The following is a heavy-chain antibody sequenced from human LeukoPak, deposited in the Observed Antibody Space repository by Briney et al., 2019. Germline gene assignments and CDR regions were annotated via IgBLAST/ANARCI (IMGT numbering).Heavy chain of an antibody. CDR3: ARGRHWNYFDY. V-gene: IGHV4-59*12. CDR2: IYYSGST. CDR1: GGSISSYY. D-gene: IGHD1-1*01. J-gene: IGHJ4*02. Sequence: SETLSLTCTVSGGSISSYYWSWIRQPPGKGLEWIGYIYYSGSTNYNPSLKSRVTISVDTSKNQFPLKLSSVTAADTAVYYCARGRHWNYFDYWGQGTLVTVSS.